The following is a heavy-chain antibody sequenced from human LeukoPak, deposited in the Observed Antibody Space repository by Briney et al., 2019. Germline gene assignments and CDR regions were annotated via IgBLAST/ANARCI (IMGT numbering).Heavy chain of an antibody. CDR2: IYTSGST. D-gene: IGHD6-13*01. J-gene: IGHJ4*02. Sequence: SETLSLTCTVSGGSISSYYRSWIRQPPGKGLEWIGYIYTSGSTNYNPSLKSRVTISVDTSKNQFSLKLSSVTAADTAVYYCAGVIAAAGGGIYYFDYWGQGTLVTVSS. CDR1: GGSISSYY. CDR3: AGVIAAAGGGIYYFDY. V-gene: IGHV4-4*09.